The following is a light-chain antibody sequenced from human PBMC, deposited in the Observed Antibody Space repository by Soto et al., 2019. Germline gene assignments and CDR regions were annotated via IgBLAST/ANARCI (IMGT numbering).Light chain of an antibody. CDR3: AAWDDSLNGYV. V-gene: IGLV1-40*01. J-gene: IGLJ1*01. CDR1: SSNIGAGYD. CDR2: GNI. Sequence: QSVLTQPPSVSGAPGQRVTISCNGSSSNIGAGYDVHWYQQRPGTAPKLLIFGNINRPSGVPDRFSGSKSGTSASLAITGLQAEDEGDYYRAAWDDSLNGYVFGTGTKVTVL.